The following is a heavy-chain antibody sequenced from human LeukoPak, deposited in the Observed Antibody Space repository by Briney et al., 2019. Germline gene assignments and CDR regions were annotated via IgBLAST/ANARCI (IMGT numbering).Heavy chain of an antibody. J-gene: IGHJ3*02. V-gene: IGHV4-59*01. D-gene: IGHD3-22*01. CDR3: ARGFLGYYYDSSGTADAFDI. CDR2: IYYSGST. Sequence: PSETLSLTCTVPGGSISSYYWSWIRQPPGKGLEWIGYIYYSGSTNYNPSLKSRVTISVDTSKNQFSLKLSSVTAADTAVYYCARGFLGYYYDSSGTADAFDIWGQGTMVTVSS. CDR1: GGSISSYY.